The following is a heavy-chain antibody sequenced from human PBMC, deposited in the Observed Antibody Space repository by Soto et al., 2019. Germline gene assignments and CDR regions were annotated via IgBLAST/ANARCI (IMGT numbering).Heavy chain of an antibody. Sequence: EVQLLESGGGLVQPGGSLRLSCAASGFTFSNYAMSWVRQAPGKGLEWVLGISGSGGSTYYADSVKGRFTISRDNSRTTLYLQMNSLRGEDTAAYYCATEGSSYYFYSGLDVWGQGTTVTVSS. J-gene: IGHJ6*02. CDR2: ISGSGGST. D-gene: IGHD6-6*01. V-gene: IGHV3-23*01. CDR1: GFTFSNYA. CDR3: ATEGSSYYFYSGLDV.